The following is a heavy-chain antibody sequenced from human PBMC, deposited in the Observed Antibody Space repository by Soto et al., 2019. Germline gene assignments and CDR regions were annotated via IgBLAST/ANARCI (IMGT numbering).Heavy chain of an antibody. Sequence: SQTLSLTCAISGDSVSSDIAAWAWIRQSPSRGLEWLGRTYYRSKWYYDYAVSVKSRVIINPDTSKNQFSLQLSSVTPEDTALYFCARAFAAPWAFDFWGQGILVTVSS. D-gene: IGHD1-26*01. V-gene: IGHV6-1*01. CDR1: GDSVSSDIAA. CDR3: ARAFAAPWAFDF. J-gene: IGHJ4*02. CDR2: TYYRSKWYY.